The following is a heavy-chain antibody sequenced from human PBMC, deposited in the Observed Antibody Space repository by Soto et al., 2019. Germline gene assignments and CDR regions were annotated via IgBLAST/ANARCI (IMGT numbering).Heavy chain of an antibody. V-gene: IGHV1-69*01. CDR3: ASGVSRWYPYGFDS. Sequence: QAQVVQSGAEVRKPGSSVKLSCKASEGTFNSYAIAWVRQAPGQGLEWMGGIIPYYNTLNYAQKFQDRVTIPADDSTNTVYMELSSLRSDDTAVYFCASGVSRWYPYGFDSWAQGTLVTVSS. CDR2: IIPYYNTL. CDR1: EGTFNSYA. D-gene: IGHD6-13*01. J-gene: IGHJ4*02.